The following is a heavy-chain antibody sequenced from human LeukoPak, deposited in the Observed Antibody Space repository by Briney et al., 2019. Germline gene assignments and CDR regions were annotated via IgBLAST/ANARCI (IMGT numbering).Heavy chain of an antibody. J-gene: IGHJ4*02. V-gene: IGHV3-30*02. CDR1: GFTFSSFG. D-gene: IGHD1-26*01. CDR3: VTEVSGSFPT. Sequence: GGSLRLSCAASGFTFSSFGMQWVRQAPGKGLQWVAFIRYDGSKKYYADSLKGRFTISRDNSKNTLYLQMNSLKDEDTAVHYCVTEVSGSFPTWGQGTLVTVSS. CDR2: IRYDGSKK.